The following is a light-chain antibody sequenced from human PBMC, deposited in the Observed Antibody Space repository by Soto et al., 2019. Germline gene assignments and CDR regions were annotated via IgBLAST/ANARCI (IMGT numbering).Light chain of an antibody. V-gene: IGKV1-5*01. CDR1: QSISTW. CDR3: QQYNSYWT. Sequence: DIQMTQSPSTLSASVGDRLTITCRASQSISTWLAWYQQKPGKAPKLLIYDASSLESGVPSRFSGSGSGREFTLTISSLQPDDFATYYCQQYNSYWTFGQGTKVEIK. J-gene: IGKJ1*01. CDR2: DAS.